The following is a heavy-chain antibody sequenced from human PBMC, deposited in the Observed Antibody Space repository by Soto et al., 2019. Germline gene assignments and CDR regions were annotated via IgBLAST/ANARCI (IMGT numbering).Heavy chain of an antibody. Sequence: LRLSCAASGFTFSSYEMNWVRQAPGKGLEWVSYISSSGSTIYYADSVKGRFTISRDNAKNSLYLQMNSLRAEDTAVYYCARLGYCSSTSCSRNYYYYYGMDVWGQGTTVTVSS. CDR2: ISSSGSTI. V-gene: IGHV3-48*03. D-gene: IGHD2-2*01. CDR1: GFTFSSYE. CDR3: ARLGYCSSTSCSRNYYYYYGMDV. J-gene: IGHJ6*02.